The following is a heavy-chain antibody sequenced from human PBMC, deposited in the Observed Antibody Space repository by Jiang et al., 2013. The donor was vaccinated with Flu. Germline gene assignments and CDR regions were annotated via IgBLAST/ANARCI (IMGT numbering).Heavy chain of an antibody. Sequence: SGAEVKKPGSSVKVSCKASGQTMYNYAINWVRQAPGQGLEWMGGLIPIFGSAKYAQNFQGRVTITADESTSTGYMELTSLRSEDTAIYYCARKHGDCTGYDCYYFDYWGQGTQVTVSS. CDR2: LIPIFGSA. CDR1: GQTMYNYA. J-gene: IGHJ4*02. CDR3: ARKHGDCTGYDCYYFDY. V-gene: IGHV1-69*01. D-gene: IGHD2-8*02.